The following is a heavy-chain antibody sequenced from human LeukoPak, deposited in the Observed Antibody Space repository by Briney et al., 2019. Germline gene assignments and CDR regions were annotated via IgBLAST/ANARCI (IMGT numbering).Heavy chain of an antibody. CDR3: ARGINYDFWSGYYFDY. CDR1: GYPFTGYY. D-gene: IGHD3-3*01. V-gene: IGHV1-2*02. Sequence: VKVSCKASGYPFTGYYMHWVRQAPGQGLEWMGWINPNSGGTNHAQKFQGRVTMTRDTSISTAYMELSRLRSDDTAVYYCARGINYDFWSGYYFDYWGQGTLVTVSS. CDR2: INPNSGGT. J-gene: IGHJ4*02.